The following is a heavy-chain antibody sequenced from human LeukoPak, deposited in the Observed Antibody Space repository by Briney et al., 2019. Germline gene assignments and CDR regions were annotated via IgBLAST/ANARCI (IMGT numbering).Heavy chain of an antibody. J-gene: IGHJ4*02. D-gene: IGHD3-22*01. CDR2: INSDGSSS. CDR1: GFXFSSYW. Sequence: GGSLRLSCAASGFXFSSYWMHWVRQAPGKGRVWVSGINSDGSSSSYADSMQGRFTISRDNAKNTLFLQMNSLRAEDTAVYYCARDDSSAYPHWGQGTLVTVSS. CDR3: ARDDSSAYPH. V-gene: IGHV3-74*01.